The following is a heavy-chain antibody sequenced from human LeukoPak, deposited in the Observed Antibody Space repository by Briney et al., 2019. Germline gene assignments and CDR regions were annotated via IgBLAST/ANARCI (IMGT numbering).Heavy chain of an antibody. CDR1: GGSISSSSYY. CDR2: IYYSGST. D-gene: IGHD3-10*01. CDR3: ARTRLRYGSGSYYRTDWFDP. Sequence: PSETLSLTCTVSGGSISSSSYYWGWIRQPPGKGLEWIGSIYYSGSTYYNPSLKSRVTISVGTSKNQFSLKLSSVTAADTAVYYCARTRLRYGSGSYYRTDWFDPWGQGTLVTVSS. V-gene: IGHV4-39*07. J-gene: IGHJ5*02.